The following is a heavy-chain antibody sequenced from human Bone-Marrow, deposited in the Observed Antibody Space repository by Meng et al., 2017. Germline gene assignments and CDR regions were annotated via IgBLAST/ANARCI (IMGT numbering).Heavy chain of an antibody. CDR2: MSGSGGSI. J-gene: IGHJ6*02. CDR3: ARGPLCHSGSGYYDYYYGMDV. D-gene: IGHD3-3*01. Sequence: GESLKISCAASGFTFSSYAMSWVRQAPGKGLEWVSGMSGSGGSIYYADSVKGRFTISRDNSKNTLYLQMNSLRAEDTAVYYCARGPLCHSGSGYYDYYYGMDVWGQGTTVTVSS. CDR1: GFTFSSYA. V-gene: IGHV3-23*01.